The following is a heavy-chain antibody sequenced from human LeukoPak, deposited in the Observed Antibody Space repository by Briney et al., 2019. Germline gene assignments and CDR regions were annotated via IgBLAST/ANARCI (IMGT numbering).Heavy chain of an antibody. CDR1: GFTFSSYG. CDR3: AKDLYCSGGSCYPYGMDV. D-gene: IGHD2-15*01. CDR2: IRYDGSNK. J-gene: IGHJ6*02. Sequence: PGGSLRLSRAASGFTFSSYGMHWVRQAPGKGLEWVAFIRYDGSNKYYAVSVKGRFTISRDNSKNTLYLQMNSLRAEDTAVYYCAKDLYCSGGSCYPYGMDVWGQGTTVTVSS. V-gene: IGHV3-30*02.